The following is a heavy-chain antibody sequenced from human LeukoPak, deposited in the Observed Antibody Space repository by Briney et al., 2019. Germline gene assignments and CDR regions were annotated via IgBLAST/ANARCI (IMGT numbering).Heavy chain of an antibody. CDR2: IYYSGST. CDR3: ARTRISRDYYYGMDV. J-gene: IGHJ6*02. D-gene: IGHD1-14*01. Sequence: SETLSLTCTVSGGSISSYYWSWIRQPPGKGLEWIGYIYYSGSTNYNPSLKSRVTISVDTSKNQFSLKLSSVTAADTAVYYCARTRISRDYYYGMDVWGQGTTVTVSS. CDR1: GGSISSYY. V-gene: IGHV4-59*08.